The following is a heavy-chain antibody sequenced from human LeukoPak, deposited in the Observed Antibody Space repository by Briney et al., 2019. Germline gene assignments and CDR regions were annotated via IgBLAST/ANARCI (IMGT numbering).Heavy chain of an antibody. V-gene: IGHV3-30*02. CDR1: GFTFSSYG. D-gene: IGHD3-10*02. CDR2: IRYDGSNK. CDR3: AELGITMIGGV. Sequence: GGSLSLFCAAAGFTFSSYGVHWVRGAADQGLVEVAFIRYDGSNKYYADSVKGRFTIPRDNAKNSLYLKMNSLRAEDTAVYYCAELGITMIGGVWGKGTTVTISS. J-gene: IGHJ6*04.